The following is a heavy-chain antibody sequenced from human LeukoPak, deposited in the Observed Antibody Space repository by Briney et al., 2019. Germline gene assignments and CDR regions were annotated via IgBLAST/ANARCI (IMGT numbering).Heavy chain of an antibody. CDR3: ARGGVTKLTY. CDR2: IKEDGNEK. CDR1: GFTFGSYQ. Sequence: GGSLRLSCAASGFTFGSYQMSWVRQAPGKGLERVANIKEDGNEKYYMDSVKGRFTISRDNAKNSLYLQMNSLRAEDTAVYYCARGGVTKLTYWGQGTLVTVSS. J-gene: IGHJ4*02. V-gene: IGHV3-7*01. D-gene: IGHD4-11*01.